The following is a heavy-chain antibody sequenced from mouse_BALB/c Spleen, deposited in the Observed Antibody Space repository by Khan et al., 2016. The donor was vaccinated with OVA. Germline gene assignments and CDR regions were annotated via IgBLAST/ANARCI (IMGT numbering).Heavy chain of an antibody. CDR1: GYIFTSYW. V-gene: IGHV1S132*01. J-gene: IGHJ2*01. Sequence: QVRLQQSGAELVRPGTSVKLSCKTSGYIFTSYWIHWVKQRSGQGLEWIARIYPGTDNTYYNENFKDKATLTADKSSSTVNLQLSSLKSEDSAVFFCAREDALYYFDYWGQGTTLTVSS. CDR2: IYPGTDNT. CDR3: AREDALYYFDY.